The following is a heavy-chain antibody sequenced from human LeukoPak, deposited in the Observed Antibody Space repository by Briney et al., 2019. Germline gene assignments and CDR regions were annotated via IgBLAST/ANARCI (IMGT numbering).Heavy chain of an antibody. D-gene: IGHD2-2*01. CDR2: IYGSGNT. V-gene: IGHV4-61*02. CDR1: GGSISSGSYH. CDR3: ARGVGSTSSNWFDP. Sequence: PSQTLSLTCTVSGGSISSGSYHLSWIRQPAGKGLEWIGRIYGSGNTNYNPSLKSRVTISVDTSKNQFSLKLNSVTAADTAVYYCARGVGSTSSNWFDPWGQGTLVTVSS. J-gene: IGHJ5*02.